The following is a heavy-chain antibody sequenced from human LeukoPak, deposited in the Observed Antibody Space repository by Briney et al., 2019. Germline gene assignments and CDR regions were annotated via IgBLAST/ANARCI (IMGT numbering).Heavy chain of an antibody. Sequence: GGSLRLSCAASGFTFSSYGMHWVRQAPGKGLEWVAFIRYDGSNKYYADSVKGRFTISRDNSKNTLYLQVNSLRADDTAVYYCANSGLNRFEYWGQGALVTVSS. CDR1: GFTFSSYG. J-gene: IGHJ4*02. V-gene: IGHV3-30*02. CDR2: IRYDGSNK. CDR3: ANSGLNRFEY. D-gene: IGHD2-15*01.